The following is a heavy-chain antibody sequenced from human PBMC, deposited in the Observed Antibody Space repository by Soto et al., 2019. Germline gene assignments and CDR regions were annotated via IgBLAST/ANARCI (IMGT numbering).Heavy chain of an antibody. D-gene: IGHD6-19*01. Sequence: PGGSLRLSCAACGFTFSSYAMHWVRQAPGKGREWVAVISNDGSKKYYGDSVKGRFTISRDNSKNKLYLQMNGVRAEDTGVYYGATSVRQQWLGFKPWGQGTRVTVSS. J-gene: IGHJ5*02. CDR2: ISNDGSKK. CDR1: GFTFSSYA. CDR3: ATSVRQQWLGFKP. V-gene: IGHV3-30-3*01.